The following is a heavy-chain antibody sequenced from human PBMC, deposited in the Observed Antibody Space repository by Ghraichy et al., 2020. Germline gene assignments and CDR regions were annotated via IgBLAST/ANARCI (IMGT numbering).Heavy chain of an antibody. V-gene: IGHV4-34*01. CDR2: INHSGST. CDR3: ARVPDYYDSSGYYPHAFDI. CDR1: GGSFSGYY. D-gene: IGHD3-22*01. Sequence: SQTLSLTCAVYGGSFSGYYWSWIRQPPGKGLEWIGEINHSGSTNYNPSLKSRVTISIDTSKNQFSLKLSSVTAADTAVYYCARVPDYYDSSGYYPHAFDIWGQGTMVTVSS. J-gene: IGHJ3*02.